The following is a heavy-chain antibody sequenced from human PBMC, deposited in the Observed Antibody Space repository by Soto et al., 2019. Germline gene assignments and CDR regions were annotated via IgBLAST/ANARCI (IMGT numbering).Heavy chain of an antibody. Sequence: EVQLLESGGGLVQPGGSLRLSCAASGFTFSSYAMSWVRQAPGKGLEWVSAISGSGGSTYYADSVKGRFTISRDNSKNTLYLQMNSLRAEDTAVYYCAKATDYYDSSGYYSLGYYGMDVWGQGTTVTVSS. V-gene: IGHV3-23*01. CDR1: GFTFSSYA. CDR2: ISGSGGST. D-gene: IGHD3-22*01. J-gene: IGHJ6*02. CDR3: AKATDYYDSSGYYSLGYYGMDV.